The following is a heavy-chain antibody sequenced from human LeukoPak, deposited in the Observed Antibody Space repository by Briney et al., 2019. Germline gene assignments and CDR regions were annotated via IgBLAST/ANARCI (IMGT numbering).Heavy chain of an antibody. CDR3: ASFGNGMATLNWFDP. J-gene: IGHJ5*02. Sequence: ASVKVSCKASGDTFSSYAISWVRQAPGQGLEWMGGIIPIFGTANYAQKFQGRVTITADESTSTAYMELSSLRSEDTAVYYCASFGNGMATLNWFDPWGQGTLVTVSS. CDR1: GDTFSSYA. D-gene: IGHD5-24*01. V-gene: IGHV1-69*13. CDR2: IIPIFGTA.